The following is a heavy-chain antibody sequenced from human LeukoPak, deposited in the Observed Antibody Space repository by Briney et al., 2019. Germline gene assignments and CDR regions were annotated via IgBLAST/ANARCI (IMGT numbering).Heavy chain of an antibody. CDR2: ISSSGSTI. CDR1: GFTFSYYY. Sequence: GGSLRLSCAASGFTFSYYYMSWIRQAPGKGLEWVSYISSSGSTIYYADSVKGRFTISRDNAKNSLYLQMNSLRAEDTAVYYCERATDKWELLIPPDYWGQGTLVTVSS. D-gene: IGHD1-26*01. V-gene: IGHV3-11*04. J-gene: IGHJ4*02. CDR3: ERATDKWELLIPPDY.